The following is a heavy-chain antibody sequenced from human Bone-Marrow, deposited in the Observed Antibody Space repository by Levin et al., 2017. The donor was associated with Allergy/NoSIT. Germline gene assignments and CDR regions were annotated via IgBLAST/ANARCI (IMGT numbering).Heavy chain of an antibody. J-gene: IGHJ4*02. CDR1: GFTFSSYA. Sequence: QLGESLKISCEASGFTFSSYAMTWLRQTPGKGLEWVSSTSGSGATPYYADSVQGRFTISRDSSRNTLWLQMNSLRADDTALYYCAKGPNYGGNPDYFDSWGQGSQVTVSS. V-gene: IGHV3-23*01. CDR3: AKGPNYGGNPDYFDS. CDR2: TSGSGATP. D-gene: IGHD4-23*01.